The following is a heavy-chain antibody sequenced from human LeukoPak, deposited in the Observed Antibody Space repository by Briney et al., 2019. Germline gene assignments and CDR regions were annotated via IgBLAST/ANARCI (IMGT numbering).Heavy chain of an antibody. J-gene: IGHJ4*02. V-gene: IGHV4-4*07. CDR3: ARAWSTSGSYIDY. CDR2: IYTNGNT. Sequence: SETLSLTCTVSGGSISSYYWSWIRQPAGKGLEWIGRIYTNGNTNYNPSLKSRVTMSVDTSKNQFYLKLSSVTAADTAVYYCARAWSTSGSYIDYWGQGTLVTASS. CDR1: GGSISSYY. D-gene: IGHD1-26*01.